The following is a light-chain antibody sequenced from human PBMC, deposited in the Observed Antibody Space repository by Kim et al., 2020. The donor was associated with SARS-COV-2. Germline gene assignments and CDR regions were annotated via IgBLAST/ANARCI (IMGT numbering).Light chain of an antibody. CDR2: DAS. CDR1: HIISRS. CDR3: QQYNSYPYT. J-gene: IGKJ2*01. Sequence: GWDILTTTCRGSHIISRSSAWYQQKPGKSPKLLVIDASTLESGVPSRFSGSGSGTEFTLTVSSLQPDDLATYYCQQYNSYPYTFGQGTKLEI. V-gene: IGKV1-5*01.